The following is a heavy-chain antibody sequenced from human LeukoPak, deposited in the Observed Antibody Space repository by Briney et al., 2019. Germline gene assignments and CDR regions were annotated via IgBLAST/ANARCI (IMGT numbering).Heavy chain of an antibody. Sequence: PGGSLRLSCAASAFTFSIYAMSCVRQAPGKGREWFSAISGSGGSTYYADSVKGRFITSRDNSKNTLYLQMNSLRAEDTAVYYCARERTGQQLISRKEYYYMDVWGKGTTVTISS. CDR2: ISGSGGST. V-gene: IGHV3-23*01. J-gene: IGHJ6*03. CDR3: ARERTGQQLISRKEYYYMDV. CDR1: AFTFSIYA. D-gene: IGHD6-13*01.